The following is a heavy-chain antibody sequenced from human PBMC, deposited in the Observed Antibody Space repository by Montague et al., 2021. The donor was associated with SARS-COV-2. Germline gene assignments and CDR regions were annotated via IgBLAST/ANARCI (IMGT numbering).Heavy chain of an antibody. Sequence: SETLSLTCTVSGGSISSSSYYWGWIRQPPGKGLEWIGSNYYSGSTYYNPSLKSRVTISVDTSKNQFSLKLSSVTAADTAVYYCARHWNRITIFGVVTDAFDYWGQGTLVTVSS. D-gene: IGHD3-3*01. J-gene: IGHJ4*02. CDR3: ARHWNRITIFGVVTDAFDY. CDR1: GGSISSSSYY. V-gene: IGHV4-39*01. CDR2: NYYSGST.